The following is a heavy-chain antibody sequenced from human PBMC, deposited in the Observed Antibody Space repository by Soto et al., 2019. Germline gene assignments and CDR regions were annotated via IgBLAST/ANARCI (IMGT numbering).Heavy chain of an antibody. CDR1: GFSLNTREVG. J-gene: IGHJ4*02. CDR3: AHVRSGPRIEDYLAYYFDF. V-gene: IGHV2-5*02. Sequence: QITLRESGPTLVKPTQTLTLTCTFSGFSLNTREVGVGWIRQPPGKALEWLALIFWDDDKRYSPSLKTRLTISKDPSKSQVVLTMTNLDPVDTATYSCAHVRSGPRIEDYLAYYFDFWGQGTLVTVSS. D-gene: IGHD4-17*01. CDR2: IFWDDDK.